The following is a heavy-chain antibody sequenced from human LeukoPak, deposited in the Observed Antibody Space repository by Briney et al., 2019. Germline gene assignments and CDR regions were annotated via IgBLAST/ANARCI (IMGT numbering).Heavy chain of an antibody. CDR2: IHNSEST. CDR1: GGSISTSYYY. V-gene: IGHV4-39*07. D-gene: IGHD3-22*01. Sequence: PSETLSLTCTVSGGSISTSYYYWGWIRQPPGKGLEWIGNIHNSESTYYNPSLKSRVTISVDTSKNQFSLKLSSVTAADTAVYYCARGPFYYDSSGYYKYFQHWGQGTLVTVSS. J-gene: IGHJ1*01. CDR3: ARGPFYYDSSGYYKYFQH.